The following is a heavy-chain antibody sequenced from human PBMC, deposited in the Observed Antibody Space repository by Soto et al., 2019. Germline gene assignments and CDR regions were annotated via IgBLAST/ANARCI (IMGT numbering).Heavy chain of an antibody. J-gene: IGHJ4*02. D-gene: IGHD4-17*01. CDR3: ARDNQDYGDYAFDY. CDR1: GYTFTSYG. CDR2: ISAYNGNT. V-gene: IGHV1-18*01. Sequence: ASVNVSCKASGYTFTSYGISWVRQAPGQGLEWMGWISAYNGNTNYAQKLQGRVTMTTDTSTSTAYMELSSLRSEDTAVYYCARDNQDYGDYAFDYWGQGTLVTVSS.